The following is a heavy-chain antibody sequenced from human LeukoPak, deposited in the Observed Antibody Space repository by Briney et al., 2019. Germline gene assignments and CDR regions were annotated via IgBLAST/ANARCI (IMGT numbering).Heavy chain of an antibody. V-gene: IGHV4-59*08. CDR2: IYYSGST. CDR1: GGSISSYY. CDR3: ARHLTYGHYVEDAFDI. J-gene: IGHJ3*02. Sequence: SETLSLTCTVSGGSISSYYWSWIRRPPGKGLEWSGCIYYSGSTNYNPSLKSRVTISVDTSKNQFSLKLSSVTAADTAVYYCARHLTYGHYVEDAFDIWGQGTMVTVSS. D-gene: IGHD4-17*01.